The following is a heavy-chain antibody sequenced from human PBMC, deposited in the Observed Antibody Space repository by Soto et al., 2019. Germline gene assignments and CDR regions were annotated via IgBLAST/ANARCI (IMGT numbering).Heavy chain of an antibody. Sequence: GGSLRLSCAASGFTFDDYAMHWVRQAPGKGLEWVSGISWNSGSIGYADSVKGRFTISRDNAKNSLYLQMNSLRAEDTALYYCAKDTEFDYYDSSGYGPWGQGTLVTVSS. J-gene: IGHJ5*02. CDR1: GFTFDDYA. CDR3: AKDTEFDYYDSSGYGP. D-gene: IGHD3-22*01. V-gene: IGHV3-9*01. CDR2: ISWNSGSI.